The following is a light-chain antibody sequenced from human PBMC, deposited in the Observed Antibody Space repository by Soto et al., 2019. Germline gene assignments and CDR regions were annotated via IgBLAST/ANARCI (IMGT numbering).Light chain of an antibody. J-gene: IGLJ2*01. Sequence: QSALIQPASVSGSPGQSITISCTGTTSDVGGYNHVSWFQQHPGKVPKLMIYDVNNRPSGVSNRFSGSESGNTASLTISGLQAEDEADYYCSSYTNTNTLVFGGGTKLTVL. CDR2: DVN. CDR1: TSDVGGYNH. V-gene: IGLV2-14*01. CDR3: SSYTNTNTLV.